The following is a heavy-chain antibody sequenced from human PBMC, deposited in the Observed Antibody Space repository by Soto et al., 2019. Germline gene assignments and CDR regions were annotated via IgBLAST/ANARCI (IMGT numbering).Heavy chain of an antibody. J-gene: IGHJ4*02. D-gene: IGHD6-13*01. CDR1: GYTFTGYY. CDR3: ARGRGQQQRHTGYTVDY. V-gene: IGHV1-2*04. CDR2: INPNSGGT. Sequence: ASVKVSCKASGYTFTGYYMHWVRQAPGQGLEWMGWINPNSGGTNYAQKFQGWVTMTRDTSISTAYMELSRLRSDDTAVYYCARGRGQQQRHTGYTVDYWGQGTLVTVSS.